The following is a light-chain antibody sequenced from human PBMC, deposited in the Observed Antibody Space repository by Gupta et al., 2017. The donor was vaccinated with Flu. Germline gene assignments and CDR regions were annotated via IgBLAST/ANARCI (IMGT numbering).Light chain of an antibody. Sequence: DIQMTQSPSSLSASVGDRVTSTCRTSQGISSFLNWYRQKTGKAPRLLITAASHLQSGVPSRCSGSGSGTDFTITSSRLQAEDFATYYWHQTYSHAFGHGTKVEIK. V-gene: IGKV1-39*01. CDR2: AAS. CDR3: HQTYSHA. CDR1: QGISSF. J-gene: IGKJ1*01.